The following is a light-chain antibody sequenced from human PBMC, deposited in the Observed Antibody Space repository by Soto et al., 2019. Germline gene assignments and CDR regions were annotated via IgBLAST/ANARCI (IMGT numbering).Light chain of an antibody. V-gene: IGLV2-14*01. CDR1: SSDIGTYNY. Sequence: QSELTQPASVSGSPGQSITISCTGTSSDIGTYNYVSWYQHRPGKAPKLIIYEVTNRPSGVSNRFSASKSGNTASLTISGLQAEDEAAYYCSSYRSTTTPWVFGGGTKLTVL. J-gene: IGLJ3*02. CDR3: SSYRSTTTPWV. CDR2: EVT.